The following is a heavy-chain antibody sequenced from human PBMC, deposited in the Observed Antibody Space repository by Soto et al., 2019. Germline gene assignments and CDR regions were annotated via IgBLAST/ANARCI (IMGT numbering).Heavy chain of an antibody. CDR1: GFNFSNYA. Sequence: EVQLLESGGDLIQPGGSLRVSCAASGFNFSNYAMSWVRQAPGKGLEWVSVIGGSGRKTSYADSVKGRFTITRDNSKNTVYLQMNNLRAEDTALYYCAKDLPYKSGGSRYGLDVWGQGTTVTVSS. V-gene: IGHV3-23*01. D-gene: IGHD1-1*01. J-gene: IGHJ6*02. CDR2: IGGSGRKT. CDR3: AKDLPYKSGGSRYGLDV.